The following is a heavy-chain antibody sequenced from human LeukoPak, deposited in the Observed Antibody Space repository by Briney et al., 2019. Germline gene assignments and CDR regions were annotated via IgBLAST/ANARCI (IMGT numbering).Heavy chain of an antibody. CDR3: ARLYDSSGYYSGAFDI. CDR2: IYPGDSDT. V-gene: IGHV5-51*01. Sequence: GESLKISCKGSGYSFTSYWIGWVRQMPGKGLEWMGIIYPGDSDTRYSPSFQGQVTISADKSISTAYLQWSSLKASDTAMYYCARLYDSSGYYSGAFDIWGQGTMVTVSS. J-gene: IGHJ3*02. D-gene: IGHD3-22*01. CDR1: GYSFTSYW.